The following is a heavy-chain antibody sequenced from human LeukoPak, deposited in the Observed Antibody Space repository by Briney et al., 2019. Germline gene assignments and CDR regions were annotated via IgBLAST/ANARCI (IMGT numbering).Heavy chain of an antibody. CDR3: ARIVGATRAFDY. V-gene: IGHV1-3*01. D-gene: IGHD1-26*01. Sequence: GASVKVSCKASGYHFSSYRVNWLRQAPGQRLEWMGWINAGNGNTKYSQKFQGRVTITRDTSASTAYMELSSLRSEDTAVYYCARIVGATRAFDYWGQGTLVTVSS. J-gene: IGHJ4*02. CDR2: INAGNGNT. CDR1: GYHFSSYR.